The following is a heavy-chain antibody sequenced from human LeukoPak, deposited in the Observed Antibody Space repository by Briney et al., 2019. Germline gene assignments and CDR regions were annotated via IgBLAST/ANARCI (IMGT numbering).Heavy chain of an antibody. D-gene: IGHD6-13*01. CDR3: AKDKLQQLVPLDY. CDR1: GFTFSSYG. Sequence: GGTLRLSCAASGFTFSSYGMSWVRQAPGKWLEWVSAISGSGGSTYYADSVKGRFTISRDNSKNTLYLQMNSLRAEDTAVYYCAKDKLQQLVPLDYWGQGTLVTVSS. CDR2: ISGSGGST. V-gene: IGHV3-23*01. J-gene: IGHJ4*02.